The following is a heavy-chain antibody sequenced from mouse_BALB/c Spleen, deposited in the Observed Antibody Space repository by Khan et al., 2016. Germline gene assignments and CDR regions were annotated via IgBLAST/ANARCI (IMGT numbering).Heavy chain of an antibody. Sequence: QVQLQQSGAELAKPGASVKMSCKASGYTFTSYWMHWVKQRPGQGLEWIGYINPSTGYTEYNQKFKDKATLTADKSSSTAYMQLSSLTSEDSAVYYCAAPITSWFASWGQEALVTVSA. CDR1: GYTFTSYW. CDR3: AAPITSWFAS. D-gene: IGHD1-2*01. J-gene: IGHJ3*01. V-gene: IGHV1-7*01. CDR2: INPSTGYT.